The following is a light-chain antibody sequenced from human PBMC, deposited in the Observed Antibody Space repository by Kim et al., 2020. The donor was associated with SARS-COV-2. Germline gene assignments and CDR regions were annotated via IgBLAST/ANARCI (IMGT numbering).Light chain of an antibody. V-gene: IGKV3-15*01. Sequence: PGERATLSCRASQSVSNNVAWYQQKPGQAPRLLIYGASTRAAGIPARFSGSGSGTEFTLTISSLQSEDLAVYHCQQYDDWPPWTFGQGTKVDI. CDR2: GAS. CDR1: QSVSNN. J-gene: IGKJ1*01. CDR3: QQYDDWPPWT.